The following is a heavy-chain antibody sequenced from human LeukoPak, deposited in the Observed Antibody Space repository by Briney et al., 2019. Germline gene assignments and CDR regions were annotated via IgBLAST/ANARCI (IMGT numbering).Heavy chain of an antibody. D-gene: IGHD3-22*01. CDR2: ISGNGGRT. CDR3: AKGSYYDSSGSFYFDY. CDR1: GFTISTYA. V-gene: IGHV3-23*01. J-gene: IGHJ4*02. Sequence: GGSLRLSCAASGFTISTYAMSWVRQAPGKGLEWVSAISGNGGRTYYADSVKGRFTISRDNSKNTLYVQVNSLGTEDTAAYYCAKGSYYDSSGSFYFDYWGQGTLVTVSS.